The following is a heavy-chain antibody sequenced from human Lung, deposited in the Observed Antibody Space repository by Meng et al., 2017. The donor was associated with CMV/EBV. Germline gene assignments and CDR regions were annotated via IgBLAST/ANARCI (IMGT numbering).Heavy chain of an antibody. Sequence: GESXKISCAASDFTVSSNYMSWVRQAPGKGLEWVSLIYSGGTTYYADSVKGRFTISRDNSKNTLYLQMNSLRAEDTAVYYCTRVFGSGSQRYGGYYGMDVXGQGXTVTVSS. D-gene: IGHD3-10*01. CDR2: IYSGGTT. CDR1: DFTVSSNY. J-gene: IGHJ6*02. CDR3: TRVFGSGSQRYGGYYGMDV. V-gene: IGHV3-53*01.